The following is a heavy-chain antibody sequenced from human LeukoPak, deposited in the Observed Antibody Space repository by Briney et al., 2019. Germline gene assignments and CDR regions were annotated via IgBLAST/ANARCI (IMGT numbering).Heavy chain of an antibody. CDR1: GFTVSSSY. D-gene: IGHD3-22*01. V-gene: IGHV3-66*01. J-gene: IGHJ4*02. CDR3: ARDVYYYDSSGYYEDY. CDR2: IYSGGST. Sequence: GGSLRLSCAASGFTVSSSYMSRVRQAPGKALEWVSVIYSGGSTYYADSVKGRFTISRDNSKNTLYLQMNSLRAEDTAVYYCARDVYYYDSSGYYEDYWGQGTLVTVSS.